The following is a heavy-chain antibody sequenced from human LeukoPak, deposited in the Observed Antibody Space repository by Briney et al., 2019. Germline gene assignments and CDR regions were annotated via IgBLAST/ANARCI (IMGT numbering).Heavy chain of an antibody. CDR2: IHPGDSHT. CDR3: ARHTTDAFDI. CDR1: GYSFTTFW. Sequence: GESLKISCKSSGYSFTTFWIGWVRQMPGKGLEWMGVIHPGDSHTTYSPSFQGQVTISVDKSISTAYLQWSSLKASDTAIYYCARHTTDAFDIWGQGTMVTVS. V-gene: IGHV5-51*01. J-gene: IGHJ3*02. D-gene: IGHD1-1*01.